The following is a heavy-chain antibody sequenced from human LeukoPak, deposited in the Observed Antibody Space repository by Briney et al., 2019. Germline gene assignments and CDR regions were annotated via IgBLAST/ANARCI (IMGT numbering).Heavy chain of an antibody. J-gene: IGHJ5*02. D-gene: IGHD3-10*01. Sequence: SVKVSCKASGGTFSSYAISWVRQAPGQGLEWMGRIIPIFGTANYAQKFQGRVTITTDESTSTAYMVLSSLRSEDTAVYYCARAGTENFSNNWFDPWGQGTLVTVSS. V-gene: IGHV1-69*05. CDR2: IIPIFGTA. CDR3: ARAGTENFSNNWFDP. CDR1: GGTFSSYA.